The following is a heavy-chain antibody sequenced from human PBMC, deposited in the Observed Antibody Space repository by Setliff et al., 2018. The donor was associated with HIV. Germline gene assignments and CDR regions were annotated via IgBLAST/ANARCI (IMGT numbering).Heavy chain of an antibody. CDR1: GFTFNTYA. V-gene: IGHV3-23*01. J-gene: IGHJ4*02. Sequence: GGSLRLSCAASGFTFNTYAMNWVRQAPGKGLEWVSGIRGSGSSTYYADSVKGRFTISRDNVKNSLYLQMNSLRAEDTAVYYCAKDARWNYVGFDYWGQGTLVTVSS. CDR2: IRGSGSST. D-gene: IGHD1-7*01. CDR3: AKDARWNYVGFDY.